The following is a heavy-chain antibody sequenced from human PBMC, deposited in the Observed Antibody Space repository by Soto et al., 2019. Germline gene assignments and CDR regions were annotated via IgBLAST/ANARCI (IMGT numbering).Heavy chain of an antibody. CDR1: GYTFTSYY. D-gene: IGHD3-22*01. CDR2: INPSGGST. CDR3: ARAAEYYDSSGSPGAFDI. V-gene: IGHV1-46*01. Sequence: ASVKVSCKASGYTFTSYYMHWVRQAPGQGLEWMGIINPSGGSTSYAQKFQGRVTMTRDTSTSTVYMELSSLRSEDTAVYYCARAAEYYDSSGSPGAFDIRGQGTMVTVSS. J-gene: IGHJ3*02.